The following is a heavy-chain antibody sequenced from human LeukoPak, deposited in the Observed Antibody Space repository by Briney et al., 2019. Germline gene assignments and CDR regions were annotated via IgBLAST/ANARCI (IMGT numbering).Heavy chain of an antibody. CDR2: IYYSGST. CDR3: AGVRSENFWSGYFDY. D-gene: IGHD3-3*01. Sequence: PSETLSLTCTVSGGSISSYYWSWIRQPPGKGLEWIGYIYYSGSTNYNPSLKSRVTISVDTSKNQFSLKLSSVTAADTAVYYCAGVRSENFWSGYFDYWGQGTLVTVSS. J-gene: IGHJ4*02. V-gene: IGHV4-59*01. CDR1: GGSISSYY.